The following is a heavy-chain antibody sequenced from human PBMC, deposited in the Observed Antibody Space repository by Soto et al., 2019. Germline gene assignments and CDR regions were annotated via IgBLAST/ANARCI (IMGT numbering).Heavy chain of an antibody. CDR2: IDPSDSYT. V-gene: IGHV5-10-1*01. CDR1: GYSFTSYW. D-gene: IGHD3-22*01. J-gene: IGHJ6*02. CDR3: ARTYYYDSSGYYYRGYYYYGMDV. Sequence: GESLKISCKVSGYSFTSYWISWVRQMPGKGLEWMGRIDPSDSYTNYSPSFQGHVTISADKSISTAYLQWSSLKASDTAMYYCARTYYYDSSGYYYRGYYYYGMDVWGQGTTVTVSS.